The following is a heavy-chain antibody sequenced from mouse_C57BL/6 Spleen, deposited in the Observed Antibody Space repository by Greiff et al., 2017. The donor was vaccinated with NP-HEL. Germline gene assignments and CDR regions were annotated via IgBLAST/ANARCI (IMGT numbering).Heavy chain of an antibody. Sequence: VQLQQSGPELVKPGASVKISCKASGYTFTDYYMNWVKQSHGKSLEWIGDINPNNGGTSYNQKFKGKATLTVDKSSSTAYMELRSLTSEDSAVYYCAREQRYFDVWGTGTPVTVSS. V-gene: IGHV1-26*01. D-gene: IGHD6-1*01. CDR3: AREQRYFDV. CDR1: GYTFTDYY. J-gene: IGHJ1*03. CDR2: INPNNGGT.